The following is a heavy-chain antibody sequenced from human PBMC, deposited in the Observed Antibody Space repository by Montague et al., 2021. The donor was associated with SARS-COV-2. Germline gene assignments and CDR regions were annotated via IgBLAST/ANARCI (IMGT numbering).Heavy chain of an antibody. D-gene: IGHD3-10*01. CDR3: ASSYYYGSGTHVYNYYMDV. V-gene: IGHV4-39*01. CDR2: ISYSGRT. CDR1: GGSVSSSPYY. J-gene: IGHJ6*03. Sequence: SETLSLTRTVSGGSVSSSPYYWGWIRQPPGRGLEWVGSISYSGRTYFSPSLKSRLTISVDSSENQFSLRLSSVTAADTAVYYCASSYYYGSGTHVYNYYMDVWGKGTTVTVSS.